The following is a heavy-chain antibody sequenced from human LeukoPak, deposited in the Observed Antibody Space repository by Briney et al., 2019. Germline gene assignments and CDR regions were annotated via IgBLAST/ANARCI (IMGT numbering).Heavy chain of an antibody. Sequence: PGGSLRLSCAASGFTFSSYSMNWVRQAPGKGLEWVSSISSSSSYIYYADSVKGRFTISRDNAKNSLCLQMNSLRAEDTAVYYCATRHSNLFDYWGQGTLVTVSS. CDR1: GFTFSSYS. CDR3: ATRHSNLFDY. V-gene: IGHV3-21*01. J-gene: IGHJ4*02. CDR2: ISSSSSYI. D-gene: IGHD4-4*01.